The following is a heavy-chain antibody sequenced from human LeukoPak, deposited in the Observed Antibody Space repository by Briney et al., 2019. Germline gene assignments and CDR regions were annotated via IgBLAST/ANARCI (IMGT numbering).Heavy chain of an antibody. CDR2: ISDSGFSS. CDR1: GFTFSRYA. Sequence: SGGSLRLSCAASGFTFSRYAMSWVRQAPGKGLEWVSGISDSGFSSYYADSVKGRFTFSRDNLKNTQYLQMNSLRVEDTAVYYCAKDAVSGILTGNYGPLAPGPFDKWGQGTMVTVSS. V-gene: IGHV3-23*01. D-gene: IGHD3-9*01. J-gene: IGHJ3*02. CDR3: AKDAVSGILTGNYGPLAPGPFDK.